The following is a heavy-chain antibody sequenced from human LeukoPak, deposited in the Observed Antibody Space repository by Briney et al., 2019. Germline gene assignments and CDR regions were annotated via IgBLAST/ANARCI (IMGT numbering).Heavy chain of an antibody. CDR2: ISGSGGST. Sequence: GGSLRLSCAASGFTFSSYAMSWVRQAPGKGLEWVSAISGSGGSTYYADSVKGRFTISRDNSKNTLYLQMNSLRAEDTAVYYCAKDLEKYYDFWSGYYYYYGMDVWGQGATVTVSS. D-gene: IGHD3-3*01. J-gene: IGHJ6*02. CDR3: AKDLEKYYDFWSGYYYYYGMDV. V-gene: IGHV3-23*01. CDR1: GFTFSSYA.